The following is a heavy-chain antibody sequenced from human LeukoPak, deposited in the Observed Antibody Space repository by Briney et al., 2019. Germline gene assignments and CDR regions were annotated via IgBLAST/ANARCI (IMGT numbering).Heavy chain of an antibody. D-gene: IGHD2/OR15-2a*01. CDR1: GFTFSSYA. CDR3: ARTLPWFDP. J-gene: IGHJ5*02. CDR2: ISYDGSNK. V-gene: IGHV3-30-3*01. Sequence: GGSLRLSCAASGFTFSSYAMHWVRQAPGKGLEWVAVISYDGSNKYYADSLKGGFTISRGNSKNTLYLQMNSLRAEDTAVYYCARTLPWFDPWGQGTLVTVSS.